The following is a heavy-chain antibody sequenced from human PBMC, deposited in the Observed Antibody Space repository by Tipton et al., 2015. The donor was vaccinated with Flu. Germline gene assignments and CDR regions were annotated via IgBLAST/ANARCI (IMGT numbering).Heavy chain of an antibody. CDR1: GFTFTNNA. Sequence: SLRLSCAASGFTFTNNAMGWVRQAPGEGLEWVSAIGSDFNTHYADSVKGRVTISRDNSKNTLYLQMNSLRAEDTAVYYCAKDILRWAFDFWGQGTMVTVSS. D-gene: IGHD3-3*01. J-gene: IGHJ3*01. CDR3: AKDILRWAFDF. CDR2: IGSDFNT. V-gene: IGHV3-23*01.